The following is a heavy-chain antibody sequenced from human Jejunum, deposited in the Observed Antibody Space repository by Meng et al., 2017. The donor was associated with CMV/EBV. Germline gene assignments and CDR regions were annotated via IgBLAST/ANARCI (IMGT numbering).Heavy chain of an antibody. J-gene: IGHJ4*02. CDR1: GYSVTTSW. Sequence: SGYSVTTSWIGWVRPMPGKGPEWMGSIYPGDSDTRYSPSFQGQVSISADRSITTAYLQWSSLKASDTAMYYCASSYYLSGVFDNWGQGTLVTVSS. V-gene: IGHV5-51*01. D-gene: IGHD3-22*01. CDR3: ASSYYLSGVFDN. CDR2: IYPGDSDT.